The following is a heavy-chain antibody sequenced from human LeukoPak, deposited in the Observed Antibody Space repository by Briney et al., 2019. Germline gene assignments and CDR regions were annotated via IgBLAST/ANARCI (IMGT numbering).Heavy chain of an antibody. CDR1: GGSISSGSYY. CDR3: ARAYDDAFDI. D-gene: IGHD2-8*01. V-gene: IGHV4-61*02. J-gene: IGHJ3*02. Sequence: SQTLSLTCTVSGGSISSGSYYWSWIRQPAGKELEWIGRIYTSGNTNYNPSLKSRVTISVDTSKNQFSLKLSSVTAADTAVYYCARAYDDAFDIWGQGTMVTVSS. CDR2: IYTSGNT.